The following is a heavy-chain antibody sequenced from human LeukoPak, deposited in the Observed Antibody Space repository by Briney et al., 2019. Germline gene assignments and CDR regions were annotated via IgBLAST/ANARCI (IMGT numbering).Heavy chain of an antibody. D-gene: IGHD3-22*01. V-gene: IGHV3-7*01. Sequence: GGSLRLSCAASGFTFSSIWMSWVRQAPGKGLEWVANIKHDGSETNYVDSVKGRFTISRDNAKNSLHLQMNSLRVEDTAVYYCAKDLGYSSGLYFDYWGQGTLVTVSS. CDR1: GFTFSSIW. CDR2: IKHDGSET. CDR3: AKDLGYSSGLYFDY. J-gene: IGHJ4*02.